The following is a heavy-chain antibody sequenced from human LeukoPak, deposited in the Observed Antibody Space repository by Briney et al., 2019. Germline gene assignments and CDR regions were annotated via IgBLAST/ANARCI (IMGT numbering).Heavy chain of an antibody. D-gene: IGHD3-10*01. CDR3: ARDKDLYYGSGSYYSYGMDV. CDR1: GFTFSSYS. J-gene: IGHJ6*02. V-gene: IGHV3-48*04. Sequence: GGSLRLSCAASGFTFSSYSMNWVRQAPGKGLEWVSYISSSSSTIYYADSVKGRFTISRDNAKNSLYLQMNSLRAEDTAVYYCARDKDLYYGSGSYYSYGMDVWGQGTTVTVSS. CDR2: ISSSSSTI.